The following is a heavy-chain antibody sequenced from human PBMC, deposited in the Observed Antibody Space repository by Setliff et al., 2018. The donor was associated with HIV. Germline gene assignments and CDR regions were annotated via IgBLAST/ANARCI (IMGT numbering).Heavy chain of an antibody. J-gene: IGHJ4*02. V-gene: IGHV1-18*01. CDR1: GYTFTSYG. Sequence: EASVKVSCKASGYTFTSYGISWVRQAPGQGLEWMGWISAYNGNTNYAQTLQGRVTMTRDTSSSTVYMELSSLRSEDTAVYYCARVPYSSGYWGQGTLVTVSS. CDR3: ARVPYSSGY. D-gene: IGHD6-19*01. CDR2: ISAYNGNT.